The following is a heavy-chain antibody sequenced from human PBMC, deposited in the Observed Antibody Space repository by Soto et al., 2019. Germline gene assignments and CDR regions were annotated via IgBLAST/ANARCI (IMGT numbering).Heavy chain of an antibody. CDR1: GDSVSNKRAT. V-gene: IGHV6-1*01. CDR2: TYYRSKWIS. CDR3: ARDPPDFNSGFDL. D-gene: IGHD4-4*01. J-gene: IGHJ5*02. Sequence: SETLALTCAISGDSVSNKRATWNWIRQSPSGGLEWLGRTYYRSKWISDYAMSVKSRISINPDTSKNLISLHLNSVTPEDTAVYYCARDPPDFNSGFDLWGQGTPVTVSS.